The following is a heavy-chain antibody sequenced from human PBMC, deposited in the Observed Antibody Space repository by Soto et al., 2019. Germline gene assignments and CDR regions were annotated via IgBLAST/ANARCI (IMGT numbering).Heavy chain of an antibody. J-gene: IGHJ4*02. V-gene: IGHV4-30-2*01. CDR3: AREGNLGRWLQPLDF. CDR2: IFHSGST. Sequence: SETLSLTCAVSGGSISSGGYSWSWLRQPPGKGLEWIGYIFHSGSTYYNPSLKSRVTMSVDTSKNQFSLKLISVTAADTAKYFCAREGNLGRWLQPLDFWGQGTLVTVSS. CDR1: GGSISSGGYS. D-gene: IGHD5-12*01.